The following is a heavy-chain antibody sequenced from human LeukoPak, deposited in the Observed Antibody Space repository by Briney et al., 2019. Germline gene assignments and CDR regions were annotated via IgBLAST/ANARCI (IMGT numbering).Heavy chain of an antibody. Sequence: GGSLRLSCAASGFTFSSYSMNWVRQAPGKGLEWVSSISSSSYIYYADSVKGRFTISRDNAKNSLYLQMNSLRAEDTAVYYCARDGPVSSFDYWGQGTLVTVSS. CDR3: ARDGPVSSFDY. CDR1: GFTFSSYS. J-gene: IGHJ4*02. V-gene: IGHV3-21*01. CDR2: ISSSSYI.